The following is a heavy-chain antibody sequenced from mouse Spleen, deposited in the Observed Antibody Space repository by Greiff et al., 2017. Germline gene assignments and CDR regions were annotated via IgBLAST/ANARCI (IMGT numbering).Heavy chain of an antibody. CDR1: GYTFTSYW. CDR2: IDPSDSYT. CDR3: ARGGLTGFDV. J-gene: IGHJ1*01. D-gene: IGHD3-3*01. V-gene: IGHV1-50*01. Sequence: QVHVKQPGAELVKPGASVKLSCKASGYTFTSYWMQWVKQRPGQGLEWIGEIDPSDSYTNYNQKFKGKATLTVDTSSSTAYMQLSSLTSEDSAVYYCARGGLTGFDVWGAGTTVTVSS.